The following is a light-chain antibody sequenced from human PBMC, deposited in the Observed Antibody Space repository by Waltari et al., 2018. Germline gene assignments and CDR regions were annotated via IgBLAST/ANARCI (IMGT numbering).Light chain of an antibody. J-gene: IGLJ3*02. CDR1: ALPQQY. CDR2: KDN. CDR3: QSADSSGAYRV. V-gene: IGLV3-25*03. Sequence: SYELPQPPSVAVSPGQTARITCSGSALPQQYANCYQQKAGQAPMLVIYKDNERPSGIPERVSGSSSGTIVTLTISGVQAEDEADYYCQSADSSGAYRVFGGGTKLTVL.